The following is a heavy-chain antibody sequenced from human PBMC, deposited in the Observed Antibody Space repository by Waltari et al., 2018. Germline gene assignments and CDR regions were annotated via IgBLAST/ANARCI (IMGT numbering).Heavy chain of an antibody. Sequence: CWSWVRQPPGTGLEGIGEVRGDGRTNYNPSFASRVIISLDTSTHHFALEVTSATAADTALYYCARDRGRGLYLDTWGQGILVTVAP. D-gene: IGHD2-15*01. CDR1: C. J-gene: IGHJ4*02. CDR3: ARDRGRGLYLDT. V-gene: IGHV4-4*02. CDR2: VRGDGRT.